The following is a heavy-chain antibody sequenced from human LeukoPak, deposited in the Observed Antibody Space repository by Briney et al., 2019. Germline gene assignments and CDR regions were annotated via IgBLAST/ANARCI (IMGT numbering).Heavy chain of an antibody. V-gene: IGHV3-21*01. CDR1: GFTFSSYS. CDR3: ARDPGDDVILTGYYYFDY. J-gene: IGHJ4*02. Sequence: GGSLRLSCAASGFTFSSYSMNWVRQAPGKGLEWVSSISSSSSYIYYADSVKGRFTISRDNAKNSLYLQMNSLRAKDTAVYYCARDPGDDVILTGYYYFDYWGQGTLVTVSS. CDR2: ISSSSSYI. D-gene: IGHD3-9*01.